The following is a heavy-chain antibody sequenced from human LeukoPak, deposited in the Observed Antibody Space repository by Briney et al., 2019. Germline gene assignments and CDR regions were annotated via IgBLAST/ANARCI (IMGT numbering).Heavy chain of an antibody. Sequence: SETLSLTCAVYGVSFSGYYWSWIRQPPGKGLEWIGEINHSGSTNYNPSLKSRVTISVDTSKNQFSLKLSSVTAADTAVYYCARDPPYSGSHEYYFDYWGQGTLVTVSS. D-gene: IGHD1-26*01. V-gene: IGHV4-34*01. J-gene: IGHJ4*02. CDR2: INHSGST. CDR1: GVSFSGYY. CDR3: ARDPPYSGSHEYYFDY.